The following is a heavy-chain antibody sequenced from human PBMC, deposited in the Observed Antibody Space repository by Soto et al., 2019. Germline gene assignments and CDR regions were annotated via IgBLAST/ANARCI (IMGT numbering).Heavy chain of an antibody. V-gene: IGHV3-30*18. CDR1: GFRFSNYG. CDR2: MSYDGSNK. Sequence: PVGSLRLSCAGSGFRFSNYGMHWVRQAPGKGLEWVALMSYDGSNKYYADSVKGRFTISRDNSKNTLYVQMNSLRAEDTGVYYCAKGIWGIAAAGTHFDCWGQGTLVTVSS. D-gene: IGHD6-13*01. CDR3: AKGIWGIAAAGTHFDC. J-gene: IGHJ4*02.